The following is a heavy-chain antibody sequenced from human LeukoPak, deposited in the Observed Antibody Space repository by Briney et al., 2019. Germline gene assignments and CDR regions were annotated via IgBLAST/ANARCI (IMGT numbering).Heavy chain of an antibody. D-gene: IGHD2-2*01. CDR1: GVTFDDYT. CDR3: TKDRYCGTTNCPLDY. Sequence: GGSLRLSCAASGVTFDDYTMHWVRQAPGKGLEWVSLISWDGGSTFYADSVKGRFTISRDNSKNSLYLQMNSLRAEDNALYYCTKDRYCGTTNCPLDYWGQGTLVTVSS. J-gene: IGHJ4*02. CDR2: ISWDGGST. V-gene: IGHV3-43*01.